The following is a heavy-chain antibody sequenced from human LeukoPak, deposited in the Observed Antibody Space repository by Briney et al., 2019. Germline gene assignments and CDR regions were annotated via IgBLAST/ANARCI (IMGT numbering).Heavy chain of an antibody. J-gene: IGHJ4*02. CDR1: GFTFSSYG. D-gene: IGHD5-18*01. V-gene: IGHV3-30*18. CDR3: AKNIRGYSYGYFDY. CDR2: ISYDGSSK. Sequence: PGGSLRLSCAASGFTFSSYGMHWVRQAPGKGLEWVAVISYDGSSKYYADSVKGRFTISRDNSKNTLYLQMNSLRAEDTAVYYCAKNIRGYSYGYFDYWGQGTLVTVSS.